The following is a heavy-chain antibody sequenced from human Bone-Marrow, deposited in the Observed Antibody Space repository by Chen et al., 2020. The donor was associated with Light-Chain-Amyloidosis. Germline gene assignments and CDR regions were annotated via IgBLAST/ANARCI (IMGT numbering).Heavy chain of an antibody. CDR1: GYTFTSYY. Sequence: QVQLVQSGAEVKKPGASVKVSCKASGYTFTSYYMHWVRQAPGQGLEWMGWINPNSGGTNYAQKFQGWVTMTRDTSISTAYMELSRLRSDDTAVYYCARGEVTTSFYYYGMDVWGQGTTVTVSS. CDR3: ARGEVTTSFYYYGMDV. V-gene: IGHV1-2*04. D-gene: IGHD4-17*01. CDR2: INPNSGGT. J-gene: IGHJ6*02.